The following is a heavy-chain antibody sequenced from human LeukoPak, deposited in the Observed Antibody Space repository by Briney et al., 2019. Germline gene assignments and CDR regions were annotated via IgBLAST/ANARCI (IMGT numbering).Heavy chain of an antibody. CDR2: ISAYNGNT. CDR1: GYTFTSYG. D-gene: IGHD3-22*01. J-gene: IGHJ4*02. Sequence: ASVKVSCKASGYTFTSYGISWVRQAPGQGLEWMGWISAYNGNTNYAQKLQGRVTMTTDTSTSTAYMELRSLRSDDTAVYYCAGAYYYDSSGYYGGDFDYWGQGTLVTVSS. CDR3: AGAYYYDSSGYYGGDFDY. V-gene: IGHV1-18*01.